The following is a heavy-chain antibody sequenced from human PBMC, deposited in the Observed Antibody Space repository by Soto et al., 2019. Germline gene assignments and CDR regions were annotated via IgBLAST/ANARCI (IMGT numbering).Heavy chain of an antibody. CDR2: ISSSSSYI. Sequence: PGGSLRLSCEVSGFTFINYAMTWVRQPPGKGLEWVSGISSSSSYIYYADSVKGRFTISRDNAKNSLYLQMNSLRAEDTAVYYCARDHSSGWQGYAFDIWGQGTMVTVSS. J-gene: IGHJ3*02. V-gene: IGHV3-21*01. D-gene: IGHD6-19*01. CDR3: ARDHSSGWQGYAFDI. CDR1: GFTFINYA.